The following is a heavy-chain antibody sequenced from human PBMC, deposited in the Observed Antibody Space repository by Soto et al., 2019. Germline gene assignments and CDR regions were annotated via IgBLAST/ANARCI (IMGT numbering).Heavy chain of an antibody. J-gene: IGHJ4*02. D-gene: IGHD2-21*02. CDR2: IYYSGST. Sequence: QVQLQESGPGLVKPSQTLSLTCTVSGGSISSGDYYWSWIRQPPGKGLEWIGYIYYSGSTYYNPSLKSRVTISADPSNNQFSLKLSSVTAADTAVYYCARAYCGGDCHFDYWGQGTLVTVSS. CDR3: ARAYCGGDCHFDY. V-gene: IGHV4-30-4*01. CDR1: GGSISSGDYY.